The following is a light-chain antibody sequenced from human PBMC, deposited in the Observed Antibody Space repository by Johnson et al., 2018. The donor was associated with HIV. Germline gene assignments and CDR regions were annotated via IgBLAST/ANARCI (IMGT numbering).Light chain of an antibody. CDR2: DND. J-gene: IGLJ1*01. CDR1: SSNVGSSF. CDR3: GTWDTSLSAGV. Sequence: QAVLTQPPSVSAAPGQTVTISCSGSSSNVGSSFVSWYRQVPGTAPKLLIYDNDQRPSGIPDRFSGSKSGTSATLGITGLQTGDEADYYCGTWDTSLSAGVFGPGTKVSVL. V-gene: IGLV1-51*01.